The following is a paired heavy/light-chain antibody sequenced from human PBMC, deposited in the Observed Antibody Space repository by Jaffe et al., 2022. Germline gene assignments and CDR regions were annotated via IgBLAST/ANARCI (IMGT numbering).Light chain of an antibody. V-gene: IGKV2-29*02. CDR1: QSLLHSNGRTY. CDR2: EVS. J-gene: IGKJ2*01. Sequence: DIVMTQTPLSLSVTPGQPASISCKSSQSLLHSNGRTYLYWYLQKPGQSPQLLIYEVSSRFSGVPDRFSGSGSGTDFTLKISRVEAEDVGVYYCMEGIQLPHTFGQGTKLEIK. CDR3: MEGIQLPHT.
Heavy chain of an antibody. V-gene: IGHV3-74*01. J-gene: IGHJ3*02. D-gene: IGHD3-9*01. CDR2: INSDGRTT. CDR3: VILSHYSYGFDI. CDR1: GFTASTYW. Sequence: EVQVVESGGGLVQPGESLSLSCAASGFTASTYWMHWVRQAPGKGLVWVSRINSDGRTTNYADSVKGRFTISRDNAKNTLYLQMNSLRAEDTAMYYCVILSHYSYGFDIWGQGTMVTVS.